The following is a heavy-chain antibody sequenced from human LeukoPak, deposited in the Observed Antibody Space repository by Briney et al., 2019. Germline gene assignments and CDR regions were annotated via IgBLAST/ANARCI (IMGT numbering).Heavy chain of an antibody. J-gene: IGHJ4*02. D-gene: IGHD4-23*01. CDR2: ISGSCGST. Sequence: GGSLRLSCADSGFTFSNYGMIWVRQAPGKGLEWVSGISGSCGSTYFADSVKGRLTISRDNSKNTLYLQINILEAEDTAVYYCAKDSNDYGGNVYYFDYWGQGTLVTVSS. CDR1: GFTFSNYG. CDR3: AKDSNDYGGNVYYFDY. V-gene: IGHV3-23*01.